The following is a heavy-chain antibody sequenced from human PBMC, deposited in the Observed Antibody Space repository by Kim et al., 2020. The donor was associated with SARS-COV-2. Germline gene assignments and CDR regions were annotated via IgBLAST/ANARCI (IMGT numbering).Heavy chain of an antibody. J-gene: IGHJ4*02. Sequence: SETLSLTCTVSGGSIRSYYWNWIRQPPGKGLEWIGYIYYSGSTNYNPSLKSRVTILVDTSKNQFSLKLSSVTAADTAVYYCARLDRSAAGDYWSQGTLVTVAS. CDR3: ARLDRSAAGDY. V-gene: IGHV4-59*08. D-gene: IGHD6-13*01. CDR1: GGSIRSYY. CDR2: IYYSGST.